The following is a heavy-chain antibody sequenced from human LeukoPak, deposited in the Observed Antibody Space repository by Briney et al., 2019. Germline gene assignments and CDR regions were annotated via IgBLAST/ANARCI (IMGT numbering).Heavy chain of an antibody. D-gene: IGHD2-15*01. Sequence: PSETLSLTCAVYGGSFSGYYWSWIRQPPGKGLEWIGEINHSGSTNYNPSLKSRVTISVDTSKNQFSLRLSSVTAADTAVYYCARARGGHFDYWGQGTLATVSS. CDR2: INHSGST. CDR3: ARARGGHFDY. CDR1: GGSFSGYY. V-gene: IGHV4-34*01. J-gene: IGHJ4*02.